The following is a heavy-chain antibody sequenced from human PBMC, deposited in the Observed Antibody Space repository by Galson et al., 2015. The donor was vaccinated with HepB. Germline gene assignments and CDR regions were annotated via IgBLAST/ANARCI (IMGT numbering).Heavy chain of an antibody. V-gene: IGHV1-46*01. J-gene: IGHJ6*02. CDR2: INPSGGST. CDR3: ARVGQWLPYHYYYYYGMDV. Sequence: SVKVSCKASGYTFTSYHMHWVRQAPGQGLEWMGIINPSGGSTSYAQKFQGRVTMTRDTSTSTVYMELSSLRSEDTAVYYCARVGQWLPYHYYYYYGMDVWGQGTTVTVSS. D-gene: IGHD6-19*01. CDR1: GYTFTSYH.